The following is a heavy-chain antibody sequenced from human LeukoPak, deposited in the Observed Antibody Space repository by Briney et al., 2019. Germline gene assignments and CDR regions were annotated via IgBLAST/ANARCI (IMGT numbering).Heavy chain of an antibody. Sequence: GGSLRLSCAASGFTLSSYGMHWVRQAPGKGLEWVAVISYDGSNKYYADSVKGRFTISRDNSKNTLYLQMNSLRAEVTAVYYCAKVGYGDYGHNDYWGQGTLVTVSS. CDR3: AKVGYGDYGHNDY. D-gene: IGHD4-17*01. CDR2: ISYDGSNK. V-gene: IGHV3-30*18. J-gene: IGHJ4*02. CDR1: GFTLSSYG.